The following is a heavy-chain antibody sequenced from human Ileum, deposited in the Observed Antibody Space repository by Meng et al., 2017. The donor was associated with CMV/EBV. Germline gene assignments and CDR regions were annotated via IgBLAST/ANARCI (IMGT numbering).Heavy chain of an antibody. D-gene: IGHD3-22*01. V-gene: IGHV1-2*02. J-gene: IGHJ4*02. CDR2: INPNSGGT. CDR3: ARGDFAITYYYDSSGYPTLDY. Sequence: GYYMHWVRQAPGQGLEWMGWINPNSGGTNYAQKFQGRVTMTRDTSISTAYMELSRLRSDDTAVYYCARGDFAITYYYDSSGYPTLDYWGQGTLVTVSS. CDR1: GYY.